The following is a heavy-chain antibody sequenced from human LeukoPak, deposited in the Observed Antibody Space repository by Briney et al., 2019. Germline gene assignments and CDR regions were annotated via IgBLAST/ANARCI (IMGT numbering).Heavy chain of an antibody. V-gene: IGHV1-18*01. Sequence: ASVKGSCKASGYTFTSYGISWVRQAPGQGLEWMGWISAYNGNTNYAQKLQGRVTMTTDTSTSTAYMELRSLRSDDTAVYYCARGQVHDYVWGSYCYPFDYWGQGTLVTVSS. CDR1: GYTFTSYG. J-gene: IGHJ4*02. CDR2: ISAYNGNT. D-gene: IGHD3-16*02. CDR3: ARGQVHDYVWGSYCYPFDY.